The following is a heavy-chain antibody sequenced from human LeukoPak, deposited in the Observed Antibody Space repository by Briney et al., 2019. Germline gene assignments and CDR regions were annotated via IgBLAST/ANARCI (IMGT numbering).Heavy chain of an antibody. D-gene: IGHD6-13*01. Sequence: PGGSLRLSCAASGFTFSVHAMSWVRQAPGKGLEWVSGISGSGGGTNYADSVKGRFTVSRDNSKNTLYLQMNSLRAEDTAVYYCGKDYSSSWYYFDYWGQGTLVTVSS. V-gene: IGHV3-23*01. CDR1: GFTFSVHA. J-gene: IGHJ4*02. CDR3: GKDYSSSWYYFDY. CDR2: ISGSGGGT.